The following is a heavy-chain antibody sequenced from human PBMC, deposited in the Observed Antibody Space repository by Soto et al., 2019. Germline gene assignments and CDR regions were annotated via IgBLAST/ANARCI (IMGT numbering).Heavy chain of an antibody. J-gene: IGHJ4*02. Sequence: EVQLLESGGGLVQPAGSLRLSCAASGFTFSSYAMSWVRQAPGKGLEWVSAISGSGGSTYYADSVKGRFTISRDNSKNTLYLQMNSLRAEDTAVYYCAKDQSTVRVVIPFYFDYWGQGTLVTVSS. CDR1: GFTFSSYA. CDR2: ISGSGGST. CDR3: AKDQSTVRVVIPFYFDY. D-gene: IGHD3-3*01. V-gene: IGHV3-23*01.